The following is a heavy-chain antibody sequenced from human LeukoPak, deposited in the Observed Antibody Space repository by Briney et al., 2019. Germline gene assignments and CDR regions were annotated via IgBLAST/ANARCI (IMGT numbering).Heavy chain of an antibody. CDR3: ARGPVGLSALDA. V-gene: IGHV3-74*01. D-gene: IGHD2-15*01. CDR1: GFTFSSYW. J-gene: IGHJ5*02. Sequence: PGGSLRLSCAASGFTFSSYWMHWVRQAPGKGLVWVSRINSDGSETVYPDSVKGRFTISRDNAKNTLSLQMNSLRVEDTAVYYCARGPVGLSALDAWGQGILVTVSP. CDR2: INSDGSET.